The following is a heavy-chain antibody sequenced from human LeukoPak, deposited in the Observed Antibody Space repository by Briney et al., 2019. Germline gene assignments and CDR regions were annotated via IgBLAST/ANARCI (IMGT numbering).Heavy chain of an antibody. J-gene: IGHJ3*02. Sequence: GGSLRLSCAASGFTFSSYSMNWVRQAPGKGLEWVSYISSSSSTIYYADSVKGRFTISRDNAKNSLYLQMNSLRAEDTAVYYCAREGYSSGWDTEDTFDIWGQGTMVTVSS. CDR3: AREGYSSGWDTEDTFDI. CDR2: ISSSSSTI. V-gene: IGHV3-48*01. CDR1: GFTFSSYS. D-gene: IGHD6-19*01.